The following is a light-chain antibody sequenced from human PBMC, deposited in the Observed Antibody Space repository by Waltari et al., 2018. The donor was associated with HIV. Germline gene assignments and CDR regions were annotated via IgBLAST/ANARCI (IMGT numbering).Light chain of an antibody. CDR1: SSDVGGYHY. Sequence: QSALTKPPSASGSPGQSVPISCTAPSSDVGGYHYVPWYQQHPGKAPKLMIYEVSKRPSGVPDRFSGSKSGNTASLTVSGLQAEDEADYYCSSYAGSSNVVFGGGTKLTVL. V-gene: IGLV2-8*01. CDR3: SSYAGSSNVV. CDR2: EVS. J-gene: IGLJ2*01.